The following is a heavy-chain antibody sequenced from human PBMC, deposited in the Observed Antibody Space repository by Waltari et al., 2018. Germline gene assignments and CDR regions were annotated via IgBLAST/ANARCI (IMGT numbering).Heavy chain of an antibody. CDR3: ARGSVEGIVVVIAQGAFDI. Sequence: QVQLQQWGAGLLKPSETLSLTCAVYGGSFSGYYWSWIRQPPGKGLEWIGEINHSGSTNYNPSFKGRVTISGDTSKNQFSLKLSSVTAADTAVYYCARGSVEGIVVVIAQGAFDIWGQGTMVTVSS. D-gene: IGHD2-21*01. CDR2: INHSGST. CDR1: GGSFSGYY. J-gene: IGHJ3*02. V-gene: IGHV4-34*01.